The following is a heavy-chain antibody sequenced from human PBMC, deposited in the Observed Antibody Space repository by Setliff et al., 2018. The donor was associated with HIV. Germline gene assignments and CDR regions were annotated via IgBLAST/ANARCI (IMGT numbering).Heavy chain of an antibody. Sequence: PGGSLRLSCAASGFTFSGYAMRWVRQAPGKGLECVSGISGSGGSTHYADSVKGRFTISRDNSKNMLYLQMNSLRAEDTAIYYCALLWPFDYWGQGTQVTVS. CDR2: ISGSGGST. CDR3: ALLWPFDY. D-gene: IGHD1-26*01. V-gene: IGHV3-23*01. CDR1: GFTFSGYA. J-gene: IGHJ4*02.